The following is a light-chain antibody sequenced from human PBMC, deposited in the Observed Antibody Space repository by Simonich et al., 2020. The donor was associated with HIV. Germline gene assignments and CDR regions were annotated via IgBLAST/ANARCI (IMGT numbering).Light chain of an antibody. CDR2: GAS. J-gene: IGKJ3*01. CDR1: QSVNSN. Sequence: EIVMTQSPATLSVSPGERATLSCRASQSVNSNLAWYQQKPGQPPRLLIYGASTRATGIPARFSGSGSGTEFTLTISSMQSEDFAVYYCQEYNNWPPFTFGPGTKVDIK. V-gene: IGKV3-15*01. CDR3: QEYNNWPPFT.